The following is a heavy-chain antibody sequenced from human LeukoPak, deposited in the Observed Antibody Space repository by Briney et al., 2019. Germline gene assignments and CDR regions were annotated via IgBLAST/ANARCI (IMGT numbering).Heavy chain of an antibody. CDR3: ARGRATAMVTPYFDY. CDR1: GFTFSSYD. CDR2: IGTAGDT. D-gene: IGHD5-18*01. Sequence: GGSLRLSCAASGFTFSSYDMHWVRQATGKGLEWVSAIGTAGDTYYPGSVKGRFTISRENAKNSLYLQMNSLRAGDTAVYYCARGRATAMVTPYFDYWGQGTLVTASS. V-gene: IGHV3-13*04. J-gene: IGHJ4*02.